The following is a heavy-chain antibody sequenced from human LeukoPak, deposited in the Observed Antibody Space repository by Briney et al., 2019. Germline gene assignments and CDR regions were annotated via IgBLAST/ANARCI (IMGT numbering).Heavy chain of an antibody. Sequence: SETLSLTCAVSGVPISYYYWSWLRQPAGKGLEWIGRIYTSGSTNYSPSLKSRVTMSVDTSKNQFSLKLTSVTAADTAVYYCAREGSGNWFDPWGQGTLVTVSS. CDR3: AREGSGNWFDP. V-gene: IGHV4-4*07. D-gene: IGHD3-10*01. CDR2: IYTSGST. CDR1: GVPISYYY. J-gene: IGHJ5*02.